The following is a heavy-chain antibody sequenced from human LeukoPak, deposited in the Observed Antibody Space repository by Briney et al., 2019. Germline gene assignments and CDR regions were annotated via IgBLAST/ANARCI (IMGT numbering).Heavy chain of an antibody. CDR1: GFTFSSYG. Sequence: PGGSLRLSCAASGFTFSSYGMHWVRQAPGKGLEWVAVISYDGSNKYYADSVKGRFTISRGNSKNTLYLQMNSLRAEDTAVYYCAKDAMYGSGMYYFDYWGQGTLVTVSS. D-gene: IGHD3-10*01. V-gene: IGHV3-30*18. J-gene: IGHJ4*02. CDR3: AKDAMYGSGMYYFDY. CDR2: ISYDGSNK.